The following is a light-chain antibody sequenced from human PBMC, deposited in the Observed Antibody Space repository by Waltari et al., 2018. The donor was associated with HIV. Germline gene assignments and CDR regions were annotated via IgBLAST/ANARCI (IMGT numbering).Light chain of an antibody. V-gene: IGLV2-14*03. CDR2: DVS. Sequence: QSALTQPASVSGSPGQSITISCTATSRDVGGYNHVPWYQHPPGKAPKLMIYDVSNRPSGVSNRFSGSKTGNTASLTISGLQAEDEADYYCNSYTTSSTLHVVFGGGTKLTVL. J-gene: IGLJ2*01. CDR1: SRDVGGYNH. CDR3: NSYTTSSTLHVV.